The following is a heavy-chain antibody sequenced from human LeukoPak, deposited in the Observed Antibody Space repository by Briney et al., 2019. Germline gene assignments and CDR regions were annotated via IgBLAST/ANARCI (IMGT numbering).Heavy chain of an antibody. D-gene: IGHD5-12*01. V-gene: IGHV4-59*12. Sequence: SETLSLTCTVSGTSINDYYWSWIRQPPGKRLEWIGYIYFSGHTNYSPPLKSRVTMSLDAPRDHFSLQLNSVTAADTAVYYCAGGHGYIGHPLAYWGKGILVTVSS. J-gene: IGHJ4*02. CDR3: AGGHGYIGHPLAY. CDR1: GTSINDYY. CDR2: IYFSGHT.